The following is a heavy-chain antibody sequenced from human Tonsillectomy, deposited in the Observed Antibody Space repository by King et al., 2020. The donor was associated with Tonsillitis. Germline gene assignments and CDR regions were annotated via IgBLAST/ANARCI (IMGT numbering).Heavy chain of an antibody. J-gene: IGHJ3*02. CDR2: LSSSSTFI. CDR1: GFTFNIYS. V-gene: IGHV3-48*04. CDR3: SRDKNWAFYI. Sequence: VQLVESGGGLVQPGGSLRLSCEASGFTFNIYSMNWLRQAPGKGLEWLSYLSSSSTFISYADSVRGRFTISRDDARNSLYLQMNGLRPDDTAVYYCSRDKNWAFYIWGQGTMVTVSS. D-gene: IGHD2/OR15-2a*01.